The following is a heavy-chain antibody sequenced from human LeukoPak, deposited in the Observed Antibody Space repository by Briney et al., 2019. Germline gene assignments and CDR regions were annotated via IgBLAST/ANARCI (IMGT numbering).Heavy chain of an antibody. V-gene: IGHV4-4*07. J-gene: IGHJ5*02. CDR1: GGSISNSF. CDR2: IPTSGNT. CDR3: ARDLVVPPYNWFDP. D-gene: IGHD2-2*01. Sequence: SETLSLTCTVSGGSISNSFWSWIRQPAGKGLEWIGLIPTSGNTNYNPSLKSRVTMSVDTSNKQLSLRLSSVTAADTAVYYCARDLVVPPYNWFDPWGQGTLVTVSS.